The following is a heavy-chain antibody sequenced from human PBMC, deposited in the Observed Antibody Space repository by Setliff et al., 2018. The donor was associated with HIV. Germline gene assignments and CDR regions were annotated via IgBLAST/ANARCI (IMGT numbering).Heavy chain of an antibody. Sequence: SCAASGFTFSDYYMSWIRQAPGKGLEWVSYISSSGSTIYYADSVKGRFTISRDNAKNSLYLQMNSLRAEDTAVYYCARVAYSSSWYVGPAFDIWGQGTMVTVS. J-gene: IGHJ3*02. V-gene: IGHV3-11*01. CDR1: GFTFSDYY. D-gene: IGHD6-13*01. CDR3: ARVAYSSSWYVGPAFDI. CDR2: ISSSGSTI.